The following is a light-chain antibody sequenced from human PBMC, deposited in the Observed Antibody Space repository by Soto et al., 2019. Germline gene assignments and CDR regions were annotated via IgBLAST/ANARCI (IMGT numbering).Light chain of an antibody. CDR1: QSISNW. CDR3: QQYDRFPYT. CDR2: KAS. V-gene: IGKV1-5*03. Sequence: DIQMTQSPSTLSASVGDTVTITCRASQSISNWLAWYQQKPGQAPKLLIHKASTLESGVPSRFSGSGSGTEFNLTISSLQPDDFAPFYCQQYDRFPYTFGQGTKLEIK. J-gene: IGKJ2*01.